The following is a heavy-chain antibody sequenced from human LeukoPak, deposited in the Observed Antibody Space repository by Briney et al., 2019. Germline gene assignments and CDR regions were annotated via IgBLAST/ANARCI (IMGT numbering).Heavy chain of an antibody. J-gene: IGHJ4*02. Sequence: GRSLRLSCAASGFTFSNYGMHWVRQAPGKGLEWVAVISYDGSNKYYADSVKGRFTISRDNSKNTLYLQMNSLRAEDTAVYYCARYSDYDYFFDYWGQGTLVTVSS. CDR3: ARYSDYDYFFDY. D-gene: IGHD5-12*01. CDR1: GFTFSNYG. V-gene: IGHV3-30*19. CDR2: ISYDGSNK.